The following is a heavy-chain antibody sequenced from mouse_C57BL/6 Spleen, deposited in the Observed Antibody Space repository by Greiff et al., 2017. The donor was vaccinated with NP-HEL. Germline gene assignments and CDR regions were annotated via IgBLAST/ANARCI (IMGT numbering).Heavy chain of an antibody. CDR2: IYPGDGDT. J-gene: IGHJ1*03. D-gene: IGHD1-1*01. CDR1: GYAFSSYW. Sequence: QVQLQQSGAELVKPGASVKISCKASGYAFSSYWMHWVKQRPGKGLEWIGQIYPGDGDTNYNGKFKGKATLTADKSSSTAYMQLSSLTSEDSAVYFCARGGDYYGSSRYWYFDVWGTGTTLTVSS. V-gene: IGHV1-80*01. CDR3: ARGGDYYGSSRYWYFDV.